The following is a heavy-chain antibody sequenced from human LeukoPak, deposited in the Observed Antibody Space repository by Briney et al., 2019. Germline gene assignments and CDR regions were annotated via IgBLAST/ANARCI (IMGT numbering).Heavy chain of an antibody. D-gene: IGHD6-13*01. CDR3: AKDRRYSSSWYALSGDY. V-gene: IGHV3-30*18. CDR1: GFTFSSYG. CDR2: ISYDGSNK. J-gene: IGHJ4*02. Sequence: GGSLRHSCAASGFTFSSYGMHWVRQAPGKGLEWVAVISYDGSNKYYADSVKGRFTISRDNSKNTLYLQMNSLRAEDTAVYYCAKDRRYSSSWYALSGDYWGQGTLVTVSS.